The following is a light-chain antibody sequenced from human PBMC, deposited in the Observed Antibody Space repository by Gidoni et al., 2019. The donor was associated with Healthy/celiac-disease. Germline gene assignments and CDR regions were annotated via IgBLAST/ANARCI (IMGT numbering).Light chain of an antibody. V-gene: IGKV3-15*01. CDR2: GAS. CDR1: QSVSSK. J-gene: IGKJ4*01. CDR3: QQYNNWPLT. Sequence: EIVMTQSPATLSVSPGERATLSCRASQSVSSKLAWYQQKPGQAPRLLIYGASTRATGIPARFSCSGSGTEFTLTIRSLQSEDFAVYYCQQYNNWPLTFGGGTKVEIK.